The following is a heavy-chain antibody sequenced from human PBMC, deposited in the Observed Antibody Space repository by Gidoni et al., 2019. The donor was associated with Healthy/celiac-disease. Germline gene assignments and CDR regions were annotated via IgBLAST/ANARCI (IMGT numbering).Heavy chain of an antibody. D-gene: IGHD5-12*01. CDR3: ARGVLASVATITGGKIYYYYMDV. Sequence: EVQLVESGGGLVQPGGSLRLSCAASGFTFSDHYMDWVRPAPGKGLEWVGRTRNKANSYTTEYAASVKGRFTISRDDSKNSLYLQMNSLKTEDTAVYYCARGVLASVATITGGKIYYYYMDVWGKGTTVTVSS. V-gene: IGHV3-72*01. J-gene: IGHJ6*03. CDR2: TRNKANSYTT. CDR1: GFTFSDHY.